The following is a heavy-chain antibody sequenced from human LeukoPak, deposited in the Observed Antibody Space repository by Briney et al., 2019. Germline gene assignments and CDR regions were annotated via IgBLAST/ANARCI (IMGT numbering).Heavy chain of an antibody. J-gene: IGHJ4*02. V-gene: IGHV1-46*01. Sequence: GASVKVSCKASGYTFTSYGISWVRQAPGQGFEWMGIINPSGGTTNYAQKFQGRVTMTRDMSTSTAYMELRSLRSDDTAVYYCARDSGYYASNWGQGTLVTVSS. CDR2: INPSGGTT. CDR1: GYTFTSYG. D-gene: IGHD3-22*01. CDR3: ARDSGYYASN.